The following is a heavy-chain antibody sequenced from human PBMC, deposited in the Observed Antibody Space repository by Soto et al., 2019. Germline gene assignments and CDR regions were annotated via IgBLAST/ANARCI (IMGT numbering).Heavy chain of an antibody. CDR3: ARGVTAGVDY. CDR1: GYSFTSLD. J-gene: IGHJ4*02. D-gene: IGHD1-26*01. V-gene: IGHV1-8*01. CDR2: MQPSSGRT. Sequence: QVQLVQSGAEVREPGASVKVSCKASGYSFTSLDINWVRQTTGQGLEWMGWMQPSSGRTGYAQKFQGRVPMTRDTSINTAYMELSSLTSDYTAFDLCARGVTAGVDYWGQGTLVTVSS.